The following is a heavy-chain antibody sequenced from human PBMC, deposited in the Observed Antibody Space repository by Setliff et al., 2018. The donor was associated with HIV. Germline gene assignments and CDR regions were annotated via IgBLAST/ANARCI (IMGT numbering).Heavy chain of an antibody. CDR1: GFTFSSYG. V-gene: IGHV3-7*01. CDR3: TRKLAPGHGMDV. J-gene: IGHJ6*02. D-gene: IGHD3-3*02. Sequence: GGSLRLSCAASGFTFSSYGMYWVRQAPGKGLEWVANIKQDGSEKYYVDSVKGRFTISRDNAKNSLYLQMDSLRVEDTTVYYCTRKLAPGHGMDVWGQGTTVTVSS. CDR2: IKQDGSEK.